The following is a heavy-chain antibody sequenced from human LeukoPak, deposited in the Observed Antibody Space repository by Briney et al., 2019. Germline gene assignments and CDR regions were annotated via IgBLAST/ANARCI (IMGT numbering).Heavy chain of an antibody. CDR3: ARRHGRCSDGSCYYPDY. J-gene: IGHJ4*02. CDR1: GYTFTSYD. CDR2: MNPNSGNT. Sequence: ASVKVSCKASGYTFTSYDINWVRQATGQGLEWMGWMNPNSGNTGYAQKFQGRVTMTRNSSITTAYMELNSLRSEDTAVYYCARRHGRCSDGSCYYPDYWGQGTLVTVSS. D-gene: IGHD2-15*01. V-gene: IGHV1-8*01.